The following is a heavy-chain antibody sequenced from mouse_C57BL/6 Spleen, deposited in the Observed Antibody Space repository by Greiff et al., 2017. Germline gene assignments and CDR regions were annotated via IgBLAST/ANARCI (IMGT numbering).Heavy chain of an antibody. CDR3: ATIYYDYDGFAY. CDR2: ISNLAYSI. CDR1: GFTFSDYG. Sequence: EVQLVESGGGLVQPGGSLKLSCAASGFTFSDYGMAWVRQAPRKGPEWVAFISNLAYSIYYADTVTGRFTIARENAKNTLYLEMSRLRSEDTAMYYCATIYYDYDGFAYWGQGTLVTVSA. D-gene: IGHD2-4*01. V-gene: IGHV5-15*04. J-gene: IGHJ3*01.